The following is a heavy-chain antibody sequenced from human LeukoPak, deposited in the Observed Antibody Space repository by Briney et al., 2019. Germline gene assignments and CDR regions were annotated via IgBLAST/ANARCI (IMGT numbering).Heavy chain of an antibody. Sequence: SETLSLTCTVSRGSISSYYWSWIRQPAPKGLDWIGRIYTSGSNNYNPSLKSRVTISVDKSKNLFSLKLSSVTAADTAVYYCARMGRGSSWLLFDLWGRGTLVTVSS. CDR1: RGSISSYY. J-gene: IGHJ2*01. CDR2: IYTSGSN. V-gene: IGHV4-4*07. CDR3: ARMGRGSSWLLFDL. D-gene: IGHD6-13*01.